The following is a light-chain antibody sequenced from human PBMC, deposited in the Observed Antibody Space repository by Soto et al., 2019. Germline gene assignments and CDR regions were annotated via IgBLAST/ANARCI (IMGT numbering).Light chain of an antibody. Sequence: DIVMTQSPDSLAVSLGERATINCKSSQSVLYSSNNKNYLAWYQQKPGQPPKLLIYWASTRESGVPDRFSGSGSGTDFTLTISSLQADDVEVYYCQQYYSTPLTFGVGTKLDI. CDR1: QSVLYSSNNKNY. CDR3: QQYYSTPLT. J-gene: IGKJ4*01. CDR2: WAS. V-gene: IGKV4-1*01.